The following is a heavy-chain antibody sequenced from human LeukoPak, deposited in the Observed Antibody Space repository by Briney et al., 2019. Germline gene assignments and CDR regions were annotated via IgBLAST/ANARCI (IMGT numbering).Heavy chain of an antibody. CDR2: IKSDGKT. J-gene: IGHJ1*01. D-gene: IGHD3-22*01. CDR3: ARAPSEVGGYYPEYFRH. Sequence: GSLRLSCEASGFTFSRYWMHWVRQAPGKGLVWVSRIKSDGKTNYADSVKGRFTISRDNAKNTVSLQMDSLRAEDTGVYYCARAPSEVGGYYPEYFRHWGQGTLVTVPS. V-gene: IGHV3-74*01. CDR1: GFTFSRYW.